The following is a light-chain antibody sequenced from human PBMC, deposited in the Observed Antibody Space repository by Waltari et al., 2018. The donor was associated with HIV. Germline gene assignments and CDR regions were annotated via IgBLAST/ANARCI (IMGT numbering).Light chain of an antibody. CDR3: CSFAGSYTWL. CDR2: DLT. J-gene: IGLJ2*01. Sequence: QSALTQPRPVSGSPGQSVTISCTGTSRAVGGYNYVSWYQQPPGKAPKLMIYDLTERPSGVPDRFSGSKSGNTASLTISGLQAEDEADYYCCSFAGSYTWLFGGGTKLTVL. CDR1: SRAVGGYNY. V-gene: IGLV2-11*01.